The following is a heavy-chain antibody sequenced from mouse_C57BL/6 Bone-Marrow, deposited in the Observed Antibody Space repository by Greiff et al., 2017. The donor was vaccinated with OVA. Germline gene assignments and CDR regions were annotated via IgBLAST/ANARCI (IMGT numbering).Heavy chain of an antibody. V-gene: IGHV14-4*01. CDR1: GFNIKDDY. CDR3: TSYGNFDY. D-gene: IGHD2-1*01. J-gene: IGHJ2*01. CDR2: IDPENGDT. Sequence: VQLQQSGAELVRPGASVKLSCTASGFNIKDDYMHWVKQRPVHGLEWIGWIDPENGDTEYASKFKGKATITADTSSNTAYLQLSSLTSEDTAVYYCTSYGNFDYWGQGTTLTVSS.